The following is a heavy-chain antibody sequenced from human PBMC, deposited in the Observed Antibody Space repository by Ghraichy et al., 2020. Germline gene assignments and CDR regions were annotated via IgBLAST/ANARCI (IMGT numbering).Heavy chain of an antibody. CDR3: ARTAAGDYGMDV. CDR2: IYYNGGA. Sequence: SQTLSLTCTVSGDSISKYYWSWVRQSPAKRLEWIGYIYYNGGAEYNPSLKSRVTIFLDTSKTQFSLRMTSVTTDDTAVYYGARTAAGDYGMDVWGQGTAVAVSS. V-gene: IGHV4-59*01. CDR1: GDSISKYY. J-gene: IGHJ6*02. D-gene: IGHD6-13*01.